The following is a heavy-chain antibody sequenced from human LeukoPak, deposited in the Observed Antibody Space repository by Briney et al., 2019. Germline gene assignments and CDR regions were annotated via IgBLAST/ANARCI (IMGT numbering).Heavy chain of an antibody. D-gene: IGHD6-19*01. CDR2: ISSSGSTI. CDR3: AGGRQWLAFDY. CDR1: GFTFSDYY. V-gene: IGHV3-11*04. J-gene: IGHJ4*02. Sequence: GGSLRLSCAASGFTFSDYYMSWIRQAPGKGLEWVSYISSSGSTIYYADSVKGRFTISRDNAKNSLYLRMNSLRAEDTAVYYCAGGRQWLAFDYWGQGTLVTVSS.